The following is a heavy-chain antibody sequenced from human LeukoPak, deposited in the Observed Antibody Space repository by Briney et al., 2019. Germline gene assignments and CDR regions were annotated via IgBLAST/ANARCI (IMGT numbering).Heavy chain of an antibody. CDR2: IRQDGGEI. Sequence: GGSLRLSCTGSGFMFNAYLMSWVRKAPGMGLEWVGKIRQDGGEIFYVDSVRGRFTISRDNAKNSVYLQLNSLRAEDTAVYYCARADLEWYLDLWGRGTLVTVSS. CDR3: ARADLEWYLDL. J-gene: IGHJ2*01. CDR1: GFMFNAYL. V-gene: IGHV3-7*01.